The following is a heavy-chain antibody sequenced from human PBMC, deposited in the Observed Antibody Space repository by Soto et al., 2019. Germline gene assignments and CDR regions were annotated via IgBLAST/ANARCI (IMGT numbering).Heavy chain of an antibody. CDR1: GFTFSSCT. V-gene: IGHV3-21*01. CDR2: ISPSTSHI. J-gene: IGHJ6*02. Sequence: EVHLVESGGGLVKPGGSLRLSCAVSGFTFSSCTMNWVRQAPGKGLEWVSSISPSTSHIYYADSVKGLFTISRYNAKNSLFLQTNRLSAADTAVYYCSGCSGGACHQNYGMDVWGQGTTVTVSS. CDR3: SGCSGGACHQNYGMDV. D-gene: IGHD2-15*01.